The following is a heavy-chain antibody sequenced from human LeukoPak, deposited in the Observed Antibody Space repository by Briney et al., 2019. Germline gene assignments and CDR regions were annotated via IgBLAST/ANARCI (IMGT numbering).Heavy chain of an antibody. CDR3: ARLGSYHDF. Sequence: SETLSLTCTVSGASISNYYWSWIRQTPEKGLEWMGHIHNSGASRYYPSLESRITLSIDTSRNHLSLKLTSVTATDTAVYFCARLGSYHDFWGQGALVTVSS. CDR2: IHNSGAS. J-gene: IGHJ4*02. V-gene: IGHV4-4*09. D-gene: IGHD1-26*01. CDR1: GASISNYY.